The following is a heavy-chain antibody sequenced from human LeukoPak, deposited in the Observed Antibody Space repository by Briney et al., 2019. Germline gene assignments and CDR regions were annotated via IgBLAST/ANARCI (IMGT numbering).Heavy chain of an antibody. CDR1: GFTFDDYA. Sequence: GGSLRLSCAASGFTFDDYAMHWVRQAPGKGLEWVSSISWNSGTIGYADSVKGRFTISRDNAKNSLYLQTNSLRAEDMALYYCAKDLYRGEDTAMVTFDYWGQGTLVTVSS. J-gene: IGHJ4*02. V-gene: IGHV3-9*03. D-gene: IGHD5-18*01. CDR2: ISWNSGTI. CDR3: AKDLYRGEDTAMVTFDY.